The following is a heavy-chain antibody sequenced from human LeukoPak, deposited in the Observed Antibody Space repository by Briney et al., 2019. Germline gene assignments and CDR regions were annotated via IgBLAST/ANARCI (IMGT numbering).Heavy chain of an antibody. Sequence: RSETLSLTCAVYGGSFSGYYWSWIRQPPGKGLEWIGEINHSGSTNYNPSLKSRVTISVDTSKNQFSLKLSSVTAADTAVYYCARPIYDYYFDYWGQGTLVTVSS. D-gene: IGHD3-16*01. CDR3: ARPIYDYYFDY. CDR1: GGSFSGYY. J-gene: IGHJ4*02. V-gene: IGHV4-34*01. CDR2: INHSGST.